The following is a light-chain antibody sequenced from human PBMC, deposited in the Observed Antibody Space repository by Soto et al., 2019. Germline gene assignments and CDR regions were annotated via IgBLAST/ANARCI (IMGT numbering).Light chain of an antibody. J-gene: IGLJ3*02. CDR3: LVYYGTSWV. CDR1: TGAVTSGYH. CDR2: STS. V-gene: IGLV7-43*01. Sequence: CASNTGAVTSGYHPNWLQQKAGQAPRALLYSTSYKYSWTPARFSGSLLGGKAALTLSGAQPEDEADYYCLVYYGTSWVFGGGTKLTVL.